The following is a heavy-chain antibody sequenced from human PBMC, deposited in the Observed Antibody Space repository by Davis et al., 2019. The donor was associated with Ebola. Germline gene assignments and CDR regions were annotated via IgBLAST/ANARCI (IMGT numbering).Heavy chain of an antibody. CDR1: CFTFKDYG. J-gene: IGHJ5*02. Sequence: GGSLRLSCAASCFTFKDYGMHWVRQVPGEGLEWLAVVWYDGDKTDYADSVKGRFTISRDNSEKTVSLQMNSLRAEDTAVYYCARARGYSSGWYGSWFDPWGQGTLVTVSS. CDR2: VWYDGDKT. D-gene: IGHD6-19*01. V-gene: IGHV3-33*01. CDR3: ARARGYSSGWYGSWFDP.